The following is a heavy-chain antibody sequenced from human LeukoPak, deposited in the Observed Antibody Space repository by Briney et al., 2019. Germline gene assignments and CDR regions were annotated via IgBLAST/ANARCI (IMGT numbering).Heavy chain of an antibody. J-gene: IGHJ3*01. Sequence: SQTLSLTCAISGDSVSSNRATWNWIRQSPSRGLEWLGRTYYGSGGSIEYASSVRSRITIHSDTSRNQFSLQVPSVTPEDKAVYYCARSNEVGAFDVWGQGIMVIVSS. CDR1: GDSVSSNRAT. D-gene: IGHD1-1*01. V-gene: IGHV6-1*01. CDR3: ARSNEVGAFDV. CDR2: TYYGSGGSI.